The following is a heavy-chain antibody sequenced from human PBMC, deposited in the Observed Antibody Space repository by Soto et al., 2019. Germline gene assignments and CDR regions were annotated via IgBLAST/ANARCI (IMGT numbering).Heavy chain of an antibody. CDR1: VGTSSSYA. CDR3: ARGGVVIDYYYYGMDV. D-gene: IGHD3-3*01. CDR2: IIPIFGTA. J-gene: IGHJ6*02. V-gene: IGHV1-69*13. Sequence: SLKVSCKASVGTSSSYAIICVRQAPGQGLEWMGGIIPIFGTANYAQKFQGRVTITADESTSTAYMELSSLRSEDTAVYYCARGGVVIDYYYYGMDVWGQGTTVTVSS.